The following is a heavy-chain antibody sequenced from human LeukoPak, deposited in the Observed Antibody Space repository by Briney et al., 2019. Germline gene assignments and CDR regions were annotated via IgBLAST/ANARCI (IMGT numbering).Heavy chain of an antibody. D-gene: IGHD3-3*02. CDR3: ARDSTGYWYFDL. J-gene: IGHJ2*01. V-gene: IGHV3-23*01. Sequence: GGSLRLSCAGSGFTFNNYAMSWVRQTPRKGLEWVSTISISGDGTYYADPVKGRFTISRDNSKNTLYLQMNSLRAEDTAVYYCARDSTGYWYFDLWGRGTLVSVSS. CDR1: GFTFNNYA. CDR2: ISISGDGT.